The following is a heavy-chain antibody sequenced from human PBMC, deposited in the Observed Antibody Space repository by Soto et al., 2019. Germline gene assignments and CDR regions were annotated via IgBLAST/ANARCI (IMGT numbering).Heavy chain of an antibody. CDR2: VHHSVTT. D-gene: IGHD6-13*01. Sequence: PSETLSHTCDVSGGPVGYTSFYWGWLRQSPGKGLEWIGSVHHSVTTYYNPSLKGRVTISMDTSKNQFSLRLTSVTAADTAVYYCARDTSSTSLRAEYFQFWGQGTQVTVSS. V-gene: IGHV4-39*02. CDR1: GGPVGYTSFY. CDR3: ARDTSSTSLRAEYFQF. J-gene: IGHJ1*01.